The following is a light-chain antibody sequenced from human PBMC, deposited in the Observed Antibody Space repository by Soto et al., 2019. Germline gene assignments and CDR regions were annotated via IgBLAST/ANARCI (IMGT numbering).Light chain of an antibody. Sequence: EIVMTQSPATLSVSPGERATLSCRASQSVSSNLAWYQQKPGQAPRLLIYGASTRATGIPARFSGSGSGTEFTLTISRVEPEDFALYYCQQYGTSLWTFGQGTKVDIK. CDR2: GAS. CDR3: QQYGTSLWT. CDR1: QSVSSN. V-gene: IGKV3-15*01. J-gene: IGKJ1*01.